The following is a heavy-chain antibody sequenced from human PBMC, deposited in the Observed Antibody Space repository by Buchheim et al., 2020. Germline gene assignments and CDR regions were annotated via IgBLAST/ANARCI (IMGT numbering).Heavy chain of an antibody. CDR2: INHSGST. J-gene: IGHJ4*02. CDR3: AREYREQQLFDVN. V-gene: IGHV4-34*01. CDR1: GGSFSGYY. Sequence: QVQLQQWGAGLLKPSETLSLTCAVYGGSFSGYYWSWIRQPPGKGLEWIGEINHSGSTNYNPSLKSRVTISVDTSKKQFSLKLSSVTAADTAVYYCAREYREQQLFDVNWGQGTL. D-gene: IGHD6-13*01.